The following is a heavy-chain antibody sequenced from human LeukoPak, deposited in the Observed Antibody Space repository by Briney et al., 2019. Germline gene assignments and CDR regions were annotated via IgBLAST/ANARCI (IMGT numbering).Heavy chain of an antibody. CDR2: IYTSGST. J-gene: IGHJ3*02. CDR3: ARAPTYYYDSSGYYHAAFDI. V-gene: IGHV4-61*02. CDR1: GGSISSGSYY. Sequence: SQTLSLTCTVSGGSISSGSYYWSWIRQPAGKGLEWIGRIYTSGSTNYNPSLKSRVTISVDTSRNQFSLKLSSVTAADTAVYYCARAPTYYYDSSGYYHAAFDIWGQGTMVTVSS. D-gene: IGHD3-22*01.